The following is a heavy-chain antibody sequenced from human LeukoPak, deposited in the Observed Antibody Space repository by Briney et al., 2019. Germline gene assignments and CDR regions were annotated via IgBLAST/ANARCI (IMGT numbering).Heavy chain of an antibody. CDR1: GYTFTSYA. D-gene: IGHD5-18*01. Sequence: ASVNVSCKASGYTFTSYAMHWVRQAPGQRLEWMGWINAGNGNTKYSQKFQGRVTITRDTSASTAYMELSSLRSEDTAVYYCARDPHTAMVYYYGMDVWGQGTTVTVSS. J-gene: IGHJ6*02. CDR3: ARDPHTAMVYYYGMDV. CDR2: INAGNGNT. V-gene: IGHV1-3*01.